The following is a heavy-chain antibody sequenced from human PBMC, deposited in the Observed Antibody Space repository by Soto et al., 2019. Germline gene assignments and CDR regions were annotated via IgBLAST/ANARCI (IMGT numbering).Heavy chain of an antibody. J-gene: IGHJ3*02. Sequence: GGSLRLSCAASGFTFSTYGMTWVRQSPGKGLEWVSATSGSGTSTYYADSVRGRFTISRDNSENTLYLQMHSLRVEDTAVYYCAKSMHYDFWSVYFRAFAIWGQGTMVTVSS. CDR3: AKSMHYDFWSVYFRAFAI. CDR1: GFTFSTYG. D-gene: IGHD3-3*01. V-gene: IGHV3-23*01. CDR2: TSGSGTST.